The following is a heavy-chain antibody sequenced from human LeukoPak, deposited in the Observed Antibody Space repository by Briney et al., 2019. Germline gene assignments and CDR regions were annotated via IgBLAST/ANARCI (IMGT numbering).Heavy chain of an antibody. CDR2: IYDSGST. CDR1: GGSVSSGSYY. J-gene: IGHJ4*02. V-gene: IGHV4-61*01. CDR3: ARSSWIQYLIDY. Sequence: SETLSLTCTVSGGSVSSGSYYWSWIRQPPGKGLEWIGYIYDSGSTNYNPSLKSRVTISVDTSKNQFSLKLSSVTAADTAVYYCARSSWIQYLIDYWGQGTLVTVSS. D-gene: IGHD5-18*01.